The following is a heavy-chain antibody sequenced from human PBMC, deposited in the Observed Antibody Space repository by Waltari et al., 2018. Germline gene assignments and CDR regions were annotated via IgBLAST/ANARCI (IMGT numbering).Heavy chain of an antibody. Sequence: EQLVESGGGLVQPGGSLRLSCAASGFNFRDFWMSWVRQAPGKGLVWVATIKQGGSVKLYGDSVEGRLTVSRDNAKNSLYLEVNSLRAEDTALYYCVRQRVASDYGFDVWGQGTMVTVSS. J-gene: IGHJ3*01. V-gene: IGHV3-7*01. CDR3: VRQRVASDYGFDV. CDR2: IKQGGSVK. D-gene: IGHD3-10*01. CDR1: GFNFRDFW.